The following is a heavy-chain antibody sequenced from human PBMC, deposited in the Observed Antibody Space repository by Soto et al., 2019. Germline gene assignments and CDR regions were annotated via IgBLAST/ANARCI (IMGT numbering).Heavy chain of an antibody. J-gene: IGHJ6*02. CDR3: SRVGPLTTKYGMDG. D-gene: IGHD2-2*01. CDR1: GFTFSSHG. Sequence: QVQLVESGGGVVQPGRSLRLSCAASGFTFSSHGMHWVRQAPGKVLEWVAVIWHDGSQEYYADSVRGRFTISRDNSKNMVYLQMHSSREEDKAGVKGSRVGPLTTKYGMDGLGQGTTVTVSS. V-gene: IGHV3-33*01. CDR2: IWHDGSQE.